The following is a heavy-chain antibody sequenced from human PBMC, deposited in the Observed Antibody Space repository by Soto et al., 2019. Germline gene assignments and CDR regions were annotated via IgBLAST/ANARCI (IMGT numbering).Heavy chain of an antibody. CDR1: GFTFSTYW. V-gene: IGHV3-74*01. CDR3: VRAHEGVNDF. CDR2: INTDGTTT. Sequence: GGSLRLSCSASGFTFSTYWMHCVRQAPGKGLVWVSRINTDGTTTNYADSVKGRFTISRGNAKSTLLLQMNSLRAEDSAVYYCVRAHEGVNDFWGQGALVTVSS. D-gene: IGHD3-10*01. J-gene: IGHJ4*02.